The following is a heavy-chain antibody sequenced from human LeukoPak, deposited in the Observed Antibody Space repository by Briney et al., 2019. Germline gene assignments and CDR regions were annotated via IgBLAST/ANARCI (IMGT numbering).Heavy chain of an antibody. Sequence: GSVTVSCKASGYTFTSDYMHWVRQAPGQGVEWMGVINPSGGSTNYAQKFQGRVTMTRDMSTSTVYMDLSSLSSEDTAVYYCASTTLGEDAFDIWGQGTMVTVSS. CDR2: INPSGGST. D-gene: IGHD3-16*01. J-gene: IGHJ3*02. CDR3: ASTTLGEDAFDI. V-gene: IGHV1-46*01. CDR1: GYTFTSDY.